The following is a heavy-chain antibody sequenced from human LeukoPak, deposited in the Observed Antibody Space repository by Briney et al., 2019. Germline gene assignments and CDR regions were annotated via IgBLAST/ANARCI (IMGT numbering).Heavy chain of an antibody. D-gene: IGHD1-14*01. Sequence: HPGGSLRLSCAASGFIVTGDHMIWVRQAPGKGLEWVSIIYSNGATYYADSVKGRFTISRDNSKNTLNLQMNSLRVEDTAVYYCAKERPGSRVLDFWGQGNVVTVSS. J-gene: IGHJ4*02. CDR3: AKERPGSRVLDF. CDR1: GFIVTGDH. CDR2: IYSNGAT. V-gene: IGHV3-66*01.